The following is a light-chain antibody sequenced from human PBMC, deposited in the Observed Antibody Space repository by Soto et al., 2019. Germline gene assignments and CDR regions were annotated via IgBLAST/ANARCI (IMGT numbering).Light chain of an antibody. CDR1: SGHSNYI. J-gene: IGLJ2*01. CDR3: SSYTSRFTVA. CDR2: VEGTGGY. Sequence: QSVLTQSSSASASLGSSVKLTCTLSSGHSNYIIAWHQQQPGKAPRYLMKVEGTGGYNKGSGVPDRFSGSKSGNTASLSISGLQAEDEAFYYCSSYTSRFTVAFGGGTKLTVL. V-gene: IGLV4-60*03.